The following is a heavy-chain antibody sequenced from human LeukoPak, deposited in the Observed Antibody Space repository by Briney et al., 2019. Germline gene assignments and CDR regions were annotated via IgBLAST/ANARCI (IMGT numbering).Heavy chain of an antibody. CDR2: ISWNSGSI. J-gene: IGHJ4*02. CDR3: AKAEGTQYTNSAAH. D-gene: IGHD6-6*01. CDR1: GLTFSSYD. Sequence: GGSLRLSCAASGLTFSSYDMNWVRQAPGKGLEWVSGISWNSGSIGYADSVKGRFTISRDNAKNSLYLQMNSLRAEDMALYYCAKAEGTQYTNSAAHWGQGTLVTVSS. V-gene: IGHV3-9*03.